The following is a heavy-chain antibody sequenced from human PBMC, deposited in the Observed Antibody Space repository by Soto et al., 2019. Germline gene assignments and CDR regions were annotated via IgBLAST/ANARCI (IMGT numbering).Heavy chain of an antibody. CDR2: IIPIFGTT. D-gene: IGHD2-2*02. CDR1: GDTFSSYP. Sequence: SVKVSCKASGDTFSSYPISWVRQAPGQGLEWMGGIIPIFGTTNYAQKFQGRVTITTDESTSTAYMELSSLRSEDTAVYYCARTGGYCSSTSCYTIVACEIGGQGTMVTVSS. J-gene: IGHJ3*02. CDR3: ARTGGYCSSTSCYTIVACEI. V-gene: IGHV1-69*05.